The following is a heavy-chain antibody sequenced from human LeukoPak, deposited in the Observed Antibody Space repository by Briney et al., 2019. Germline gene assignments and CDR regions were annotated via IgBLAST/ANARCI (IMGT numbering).Heavy chain of an antibody. CDR3: ARVHYGDYESYFDY. CDR2: IKQDGSEK. J-gene: IGHJ4*02. D-gene: IGHD4-17*01. V-gene: IGHV3-7*04. CDR1: GFTFSSYA. Sequence: GGSLRLSCAASGFTFSSYAMSWVRQAPGKGLEWVANIKQDGSEKYYVDSVKGRFTISRDNAKNSLYLQMNSLRAEDTAVYYCARVHYGDYESYFDYWGQGTLVTVSS.